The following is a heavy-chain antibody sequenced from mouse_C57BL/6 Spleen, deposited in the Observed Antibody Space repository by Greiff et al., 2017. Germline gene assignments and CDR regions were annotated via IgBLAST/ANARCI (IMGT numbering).Heavy chain of an antibody. CDR3: ARGDGSHYFDY. CDR2: INPNNGGT. CDR1: GYTFTDYY. D-gene: IGHD1-1*01. V-gene: IGHV1-26*01. Sequence: EVQLQQSGPELVKPGASVKISCKASGYTFTDYYMNWVKQSHGKSLEWIGDINPNNGGTSYNQKFKGKATLTVDKSSSTAYMELRSLTSEDSAVYYCARGDGSHYFDYWGQGTTLTVSS. J-gene: IGHJ2*01.